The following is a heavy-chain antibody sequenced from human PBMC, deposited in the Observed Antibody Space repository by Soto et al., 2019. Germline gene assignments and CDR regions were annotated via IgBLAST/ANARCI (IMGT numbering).Heavy chain of an antibody. D-gene: IGHD5-18*01. V-gene: IGHV3-30*03. Sequence: QEQLVESGGGGVQPGRSLRLSCAASGLTLRNYGMHWVRQAPGKGLEWVAVISYDGSDKYYADSVKGRFTISRDNSKNTLYLKMNSLRGEDTDVYYCALAGYGSLIHYYGMDVWGQGTTVTVSS. CDR2: ISYDGSDK. CDR3: ALAGYGSLIHYYGMDV. J-gene: IGHJ6*02. CDR1: GLTLRNYG.